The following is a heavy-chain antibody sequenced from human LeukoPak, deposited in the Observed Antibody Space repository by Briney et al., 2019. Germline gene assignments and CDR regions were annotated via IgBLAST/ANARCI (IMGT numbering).Heavy chain of an antibody. J-gene: IGHJ6*03. V-gene: IGHV4-59*01. CDR3: AREKRTKGYYYYMDV. Sequence: SETLPLTCTVSGGSISIYYWSWIRQPPGKGLEWIGYIYYSGSTNYNPSLKSRVTISVDTSKNQFSLKLSSVTAADTAVYYCAREKRTKGYYYYMDVWGKGTTVTVSS. D-gene: IGHD2-8*01. CDR1: GGSISIYY. CDR2: IYYSGST.